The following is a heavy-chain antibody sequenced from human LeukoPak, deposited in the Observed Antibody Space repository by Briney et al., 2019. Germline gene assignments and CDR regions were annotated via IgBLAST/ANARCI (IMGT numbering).Heavy chain of an antibody. CDR1: GFTFSSYA. CDR2: ISGSGGST. V-gene: IGHV3-23*01. CDR3: AKGKYNRDAFDI. D-gene: IGHD6-6*01. J-gene: IGHJ3*02. Sequence: PGGSLRLSCAASGFTFSSYAMSWVRQAPGKGLEWVSGISGSGGSTYYADSVKGRFTISRDNSKNTLYLQMNSLRAEDTAVFYCAKGKYNRDAFDIWGLGTMVTVS.